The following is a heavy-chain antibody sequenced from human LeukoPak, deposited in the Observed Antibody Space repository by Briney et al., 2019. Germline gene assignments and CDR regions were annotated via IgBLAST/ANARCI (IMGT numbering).Heavy chain of an antibody. CDR3: ARGVVPAAQGGYYYGMDV. V-gene: IGHV4-4*07. Sequence: SETLSLTCTVSGGSISSYYWSWIRQPAGKGLEWIGRIYTSGSTSYNPSLKSRVTMSVDTSKNQFSLKLSSVTAADTAVYYCARGVVPAAQGGYYYGMDVWGQGTTVTVSS. CDR1: GGSISSYY. CDR2: IYTSGST. D-gene: IGHD2-2*01. J-gene: IGHJ6*02.